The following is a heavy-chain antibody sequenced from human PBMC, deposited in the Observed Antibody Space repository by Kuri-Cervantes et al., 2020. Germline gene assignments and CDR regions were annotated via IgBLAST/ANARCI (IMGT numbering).Heavy chain of an antibody. CDR3: ARGHHYYDSSGLSP. Sequence: GESLKISCAASGFTFSSYSMNWVRQAPGKGLEWISSISSSSSYIYYADSVKGRFTISRDNAKNSLYLQMNSLRDEDTAVYYCARGHHYYDSSGLSPWGQGTLVTVSS. CDR2: ISSSSSYI. V-gene: IGHV3-21*01. CDR1: GFTFSSYS. J-gene: IGHJ5*02. D-gene: IGHD3-22*01.